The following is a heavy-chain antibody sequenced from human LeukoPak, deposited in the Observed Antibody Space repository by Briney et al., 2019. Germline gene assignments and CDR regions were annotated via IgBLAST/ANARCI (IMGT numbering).Heavy chain of an antibody. J-gene: IGHJ6*03. V-gene: IGHV1-46*01. CDR2: ISPSGGST. CDR3: ARVGSPVYYYYMDV. D-gene: IGHD3-10*01. CDR1: GYTFTSNY. Sequence: ASVKVSCKAFGYTFTSNYMHWVRQAPGQGPEWMGVISPSGGSTTYAQKFQGRVTLTRDMSTSTDYLELSSLRSEDTAVYYCARVGSPVYYYYMDVWGKGTTVTVSS.